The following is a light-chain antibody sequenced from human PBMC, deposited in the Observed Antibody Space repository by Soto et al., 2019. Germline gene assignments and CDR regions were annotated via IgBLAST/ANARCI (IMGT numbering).Light chain of an antibody. CDR2: LGS. Sequence: DIVMTQSPLSLPVTPGEPASISWRSSQSLLDSDGNSYLDWYLQKPGQSPQLLIYLGSNRASGVPDRFSGSGSGTDFTLRISRVEADDVGVYYCMQALQTPRAFCQGTKVDIK. CDR1: QSLLDSDGNSY. V-gene: IGKV2-28*01. CDR3: MQALQTPRA. J-gene: IGKJ1*01.